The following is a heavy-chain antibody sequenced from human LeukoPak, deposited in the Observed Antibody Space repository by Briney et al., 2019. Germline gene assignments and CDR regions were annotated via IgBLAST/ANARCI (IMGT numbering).Heavy chain of an antibody. D-gene: IGHD6-13*01. CDR3: ARGRAPAYSSSRGAFDI. Sequence: PSETLSLTCAVYGGSFSGYYWSWIRQPPGKGLEWIGGINHSGSTNYNPSLKSRVTISVDTSKNQFSLKLSSVTAADTAVYYCARGRAPAYSSSRGAFDIWGQGTMVTVSS. J-gene: IGHJ3*02. CDR2: INHSGST. V-gene: IGHV4-34*01. CDR1: GGSFSGYY.